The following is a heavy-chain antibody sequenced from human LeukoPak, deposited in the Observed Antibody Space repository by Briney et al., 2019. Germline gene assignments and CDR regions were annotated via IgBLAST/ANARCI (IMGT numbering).Heavy chain of an antibody. D-gene: IGHD2-2*01. V-gene: IGHV3-48*01. CDR3: ATGFWGYCSRNSCPLDN. J-gene: IGHJ4*02. Sequence: GGSLRLSCAASGFTFSSYSMNWVRQAPGKGLEWISYIISTSSTTYYADSVKGRFTISRDNANNSVSLQMSSLRAEDTAVYYCATGFWGYCSRNSCPLDNWGQGTLVTVAS. CDR2: IISTSSTT. CDR1: GFTFSSYS.